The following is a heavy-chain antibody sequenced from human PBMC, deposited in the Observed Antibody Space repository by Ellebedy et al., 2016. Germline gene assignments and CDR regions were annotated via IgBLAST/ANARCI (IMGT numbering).Heavy chain of an antibody. CDR1: GFTFSSYA. J-gene: IGHJ4*02. V-gene: IGHV3-23*01. CDR3: AKDFIKFALVATIADF. CDR2: ITASGGKT. D-gene: IGHD5-12*01. Sequence: GESLKISCAASGFTFSSYAMSWFRQAPGKGLEGVSSITASGGKTYYADSVKGRFTISSDSSKNTLYLQMNSLRAEDTAFYYCAKDFIKFALVATIADFWGQGNLVTVSS.